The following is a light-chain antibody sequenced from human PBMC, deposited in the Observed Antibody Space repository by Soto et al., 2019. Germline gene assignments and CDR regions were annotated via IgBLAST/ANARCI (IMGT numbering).Light chain of an antibody. J-gene: IGKJ1*01. CDR2: QAS. V-gene: IGKV1-5*03. CDR1: QSIRTW. Sequence: DIQMTQSPSTLSASVGDRVTMTCRASQSIRTWLAWYQQKPGKAPRLLMYQASSLKSGVPSRFSGSGSETEFTLTITSLQPDDIATYFCQQYSTYLWTFGQGTKVDVK. CDR3: QQYSTYLWT.